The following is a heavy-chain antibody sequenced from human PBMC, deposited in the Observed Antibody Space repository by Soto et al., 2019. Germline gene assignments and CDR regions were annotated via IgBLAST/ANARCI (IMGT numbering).Heavy chain of an antibody. CDR3: ARSPYDSSGYSWFDP. CDR1: GGTFSSYA. CDR2: IIPIFGTA. D-gene: IGHD3-22*01. V-gene: IGHV1-69*13. Sequence: ASVKVSCKASGGTFSSYAISWVRQAPGQGLEWMGGIIPIFGTANYAQKFQGRVTITADESTSTAYMELSSLRSEDTAVYYCARSPYDSSGYSWFDPWGQGTLVTVSS. J-gene: IGHJ5*02.